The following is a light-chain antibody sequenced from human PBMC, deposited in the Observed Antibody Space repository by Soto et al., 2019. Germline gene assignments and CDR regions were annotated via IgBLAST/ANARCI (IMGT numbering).Light chain of an antibody. J-gene: IGKJ4*01. Sequence: DIQMTQSPSSLSASVGDRVTITCRAGQDINIYLAWYQQKPVKVPKLLISAASTLQSGVPSRFSGSGSGTDFTLTISSRQPEDVATYYCQKYDGAPLTFGGGTKVEIK. CDR3: QKYDGAPLT. CDR2: AAS. CDR1: QDINIY. V-gene: IGKV1-27*01.